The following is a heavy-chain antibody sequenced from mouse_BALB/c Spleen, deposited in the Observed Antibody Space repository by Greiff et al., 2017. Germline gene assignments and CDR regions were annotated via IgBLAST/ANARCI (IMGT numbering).Heavy chain of an antibody. CDR3: ARVKEGEYAKDY. Sequence: EVHLVESGGGLVKPGGSLKLSCAASGFTFSDYYMYWVRQTPEKRLEWVATISDGGSYTYYPDSVKGRFTISRDNAKNNLYLQMSSLKSEDTAMYYCARVKEGEYAKDYWGQGTSVTVSS. CDR1: GFTFSDYY. J-gene: IGHJ4*01. CDR2: ISDGGSYT. V-gene: IGHV5-4*02.